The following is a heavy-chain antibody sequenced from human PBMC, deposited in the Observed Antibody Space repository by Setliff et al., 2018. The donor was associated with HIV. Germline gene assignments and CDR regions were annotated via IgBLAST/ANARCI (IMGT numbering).Heavy chain of an antibody. J-gene: IGHJ4*02. CDR3: AREVLGGSSWYRFYFDY. CDR1: GYTFIAYG. Sequence: ASVKVSCKASGYTFIAYGISWVRRAPGQGLEWMGWIGPYNDRTEYAQKVQGRVTMTTDTSTSTAYMELRSLRSDDTAVYYCAREVLGGSSWYRFYFDYWGRGTLVTVSS. V-gene: IGHV1-18*01. CDR2: IGPYNDRT. D-gene: IGHD6-13*01.